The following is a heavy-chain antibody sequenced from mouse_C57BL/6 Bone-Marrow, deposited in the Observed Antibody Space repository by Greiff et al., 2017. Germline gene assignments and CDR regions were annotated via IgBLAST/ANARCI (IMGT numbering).Heavy chain of an antibody. CDR2: ISSGGSYT. CDR3: ARQSYYYGSAWFAY. J-gene: IGHJ3*01. D-gene: IGHD1-1*01. V-gene: IGHV5-6*01. CDR1: GFTFSSYG. Sequence: EVKLMESGGDLVKPGGSLKLSCAASGFTFSSYGMSWVRQTPDKRLEWVATISSGGSYTYYPDSVKGRFTISRDNAKNTLYLQMSSLKSEDTAMYYCARQSYYYGSAWFAYWGQGTLVTVSA.